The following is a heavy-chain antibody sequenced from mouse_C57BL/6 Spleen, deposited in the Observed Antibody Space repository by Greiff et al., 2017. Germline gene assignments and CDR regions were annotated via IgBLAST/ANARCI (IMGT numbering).Heavy chain of an antibody. Sequence: QVQLQQPGAELVKPGASVKMSCKASGYTFTSYWITWVKQRPGQGLEWIGDIYPGSGSTNYNEKFKSKATLTVDTSSSTAYMQLSSLTSEDSAVYYCARVGLRLPYCYYWGQGTTLTVSS. D-gene: IGHD3-2*02. CDR3: ARVGLRLPYCYY. CDR2: IYPGSGST. V-gene: IGHV1-55*01. CDR1: GYTFTSYW. J-gene: IGHJ2*01.